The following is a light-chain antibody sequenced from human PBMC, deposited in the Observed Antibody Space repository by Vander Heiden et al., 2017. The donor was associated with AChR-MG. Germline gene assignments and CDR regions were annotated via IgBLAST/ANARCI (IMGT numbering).Light chain of an antibody. V-gene: IGLV8-61*01. J-gene: IGLJ3*02. CDR2: STN. CDR1: SDSVSTSYY. CDR3: VLYMGSGIWV. Sequence: QTVVTQEPSFSVSPCGTVTLTCGLSSDSVSTSYYPSWYQQTPGQAPRTLIYSTNTRSSGVPDRFSGSILANKAALTITGAQADDESDYYCVLYMGSGIWVFGGGTKLTVL.